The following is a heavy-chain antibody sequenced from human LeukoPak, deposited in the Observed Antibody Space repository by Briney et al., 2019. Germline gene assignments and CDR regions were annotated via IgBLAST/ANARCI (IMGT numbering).Heavy chain of an antibody. CDR1: GFTLRTYA. J-gene: IGHJ4*02. Sequence: PGGSLRLSCVASGFTLRTYAMHWVRQAPGKGLEWVAVISYDGSNKYYADSVKGRFTISRDNSKNTLYLQMNRLRAEDTAVYYCARDGIIVGAIWGQGTLVTVSS. CDR2: ISYDGSNK. D-gene: IGHD1-26*01. V-gene: IGHV3-30*04. CDR3: ARDGIIVGAI.